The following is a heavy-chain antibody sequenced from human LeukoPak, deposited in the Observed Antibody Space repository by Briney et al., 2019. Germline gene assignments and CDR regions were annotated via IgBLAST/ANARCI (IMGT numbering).Heavy chain of an antibody. D-gene: IGHD6-13*01. CDR2: IYLSGST. CDR3: ARIYSSSWFLNWFDP. V-gene: IGHV4-38-2*02. Sequence: SETLSLTCTVSGYSISSGYFWGWIRQPPGKGLECIGTIYLSGSTYYNPSLKSRVTISVDTSKNQFSLKLNSVTAADTAVYYCARIYSSSWFLNWFDPWGQGTLVTVSS. J-gene: IGHJ5*02. CDR1: GYSISSGYF.